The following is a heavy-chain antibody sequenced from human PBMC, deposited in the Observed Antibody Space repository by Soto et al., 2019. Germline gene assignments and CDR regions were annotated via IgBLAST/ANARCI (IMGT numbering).Heavy chain of an antibody. CDR2: IYYSGST. V-gene: IGHV4-59*01. J-gene: IGHJ5*02. CDR3: AKVNDFWTGYYSTNWFDP. D-gene: IGHD3-3*01. CDR1: GGSISSYY. Sequence: SETLSLTCTVSGGSISSYYWSWIRQPPGRGLEWIGYIYYSGSTNYNPSLKSRVTISVDTSKNQFSLKLSSVTAADTAVYYCAKVNDFWTGYYSTNWFDPWGQGTLVTVSS.